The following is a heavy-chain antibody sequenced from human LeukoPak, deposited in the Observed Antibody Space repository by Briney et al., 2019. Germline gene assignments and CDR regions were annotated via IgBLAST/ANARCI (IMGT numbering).Heavy chain of an antibody. CDR1: GFTFSKTW. CDR2: IKQDVSEK. Sequence: GGSLRLSCVASGFTFSKTWMNWVRQVPGKGLEWVAIIKQDVSEKYYADSVKGRFTIPRDNGKNSVYLQMNSLRAEDTAVYYCASGFCGGSCLTNWFDSWGQGTLVTVSS. J-gene: IGHJ5*01. CDR3: ASGFCGGSCLTNWFDS. D-gene: IGHD2-21*01. V-gene: IGHV3-7*01.